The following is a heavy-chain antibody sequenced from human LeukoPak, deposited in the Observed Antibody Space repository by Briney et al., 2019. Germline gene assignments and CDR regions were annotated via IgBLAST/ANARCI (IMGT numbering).Heavy chain of an antibody. CDR2: ISSSSSTI. D-gene: IGHD3-3*01. Sequence: GGSLRLSCAASGFTFSSYSTNWVRQAPGKGLEWVSYISSSSSTIYYADSVKGRLTISRDNAKNSLYLQMNSLRAEDTAVYYCARDGPYYDFWSGYYSLDYWGQGTLVTVSS. CDR3: ARDGPYYDFWSGYYSLDY. J-gene: IGHJ4*02. CDR1: GFTFSSYS. V-gene: IGHV3-48*01.